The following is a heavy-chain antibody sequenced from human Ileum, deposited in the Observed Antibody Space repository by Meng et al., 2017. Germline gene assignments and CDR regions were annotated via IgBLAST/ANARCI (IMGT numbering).Heavy chain of an antibody. CDR3: NPSSAGGGGLGS. Sequence: QVQLQESGPGLVKPSQTLSLTCTVSGASVDSGNYHWRWGRQPPGKGLGFIGEPKNSGTPYPNPARKSQFSFSVDRSKNSFSLRQKYVTAAETAVYYCNPSSAGGGGLGSWGQGTLVTVSS. CDR2: PKNSGTP. D-gene: IGHD3-10*01. J-gene: IGHJ5*01. V-gene: IGHV4-30-4*01. CDR1: GASVDSGNYH.